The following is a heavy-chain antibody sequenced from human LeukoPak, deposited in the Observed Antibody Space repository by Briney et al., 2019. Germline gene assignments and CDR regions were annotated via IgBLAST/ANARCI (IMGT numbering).Heavy chain of an antibody. CDR1: GYTFTGYY. J-gene: IGHJ3*02. D-gene: IGHD6-19*01. V-gene: IGHV1-2*02. CDR2: INPNSGGT. CDR3: ARRVAVARRDAFDI. Sequence: ASVKVSCKASGYTFTGYYMHWVRQAPGQGLEWMGWINPNSGGTNFGQKFQGRVTMTRDTSISTAYMELRSLRSDDTAVYYCARRVAVARRDAFDIWGQGTMVTVSS.